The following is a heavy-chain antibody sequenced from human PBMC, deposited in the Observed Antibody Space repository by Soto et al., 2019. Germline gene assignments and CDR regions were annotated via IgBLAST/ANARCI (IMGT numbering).Heavy chain of an antibody. CDR1: GGSMSRGGYY. CDR2: IYYSGST. V-gene: IGHV4-31*03. D-gene: IGHD3-10*01. Sequence: SETLSLTCTVSGGSMSRGGYYGSWIRQHPGKGLEWIGYIYYSGSTYYNPSLKSRVTISVDTSKNQFSLKLSSVTAADTAVYYCARGVPEVRGVIDYHHYRIDVPAQGTTVTVSS. J-gene: IGHJ6*02. CDR3: ARGVPEVRGVIDYHHYRIDV.